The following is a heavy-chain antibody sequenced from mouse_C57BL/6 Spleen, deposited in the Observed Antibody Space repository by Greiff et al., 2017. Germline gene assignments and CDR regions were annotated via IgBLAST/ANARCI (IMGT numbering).Heavy chain of an antibody. CDR1: GYTFTSYW. CDR3: ARRYYDWDCDV. V-gene: IGHV1-53*01. CDR2: INPSNGGT. Sequence: VQLQQPGTELVKPGASVKLSCQASGYTFTSYWMHWVKQRPGQGLEWIGNINPSNGGTNYNEKFKSKATLTVDKSSSKSYMQLSSQTSEDAAVDYCARRYYDWDCDVWGTRTTVTVSS. D-gene: IGHD1-1*01. J-gene: IGHJ1*03.